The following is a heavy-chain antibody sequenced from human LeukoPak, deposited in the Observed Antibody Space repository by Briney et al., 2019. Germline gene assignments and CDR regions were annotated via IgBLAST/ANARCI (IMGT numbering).Heavy chain of an antibody. CDR2: ISWNSGSI. CDR1: GFTFDDYA. CDR3: AKAGEYDYGSGSQFDS. Sequence: GGSLRLSCAASGFTFDDYAMHWVRHAPGKGLEWVSGISWNSGSIVYADSVKGRFTISRDNAKNSLYLQTNSLRVEDTALYYCAKAGEYDYGSGSQFDSWGQGTLVTVSS. V-gene: IGHV3-9*01. J-gene: IGHJ4*02. D-gene: IGHD3-10*01.